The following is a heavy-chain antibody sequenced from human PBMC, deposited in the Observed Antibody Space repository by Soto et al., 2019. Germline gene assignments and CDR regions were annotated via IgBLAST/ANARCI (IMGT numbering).Heavy chain of an antibody. CDR2: MSGSGGST. Sequence: EVQLLESGGGLVQPGGSLRLSGAASGFTFSTYAMSLVRQAPGKGLEWVSAMSGSGGSTYYAYSVKGRFSISRDNFNDTLYLQMSGLRAEDTAVYYCAKGRRCAFDIWGQGKMVPGSS. V-gene: IGHV3-23*01. CDR1: GFTFSTYA. J-gene: IGHJ3*02. CDR3: AKGRRCAFDI. D-gene: IGHD3-16*02.